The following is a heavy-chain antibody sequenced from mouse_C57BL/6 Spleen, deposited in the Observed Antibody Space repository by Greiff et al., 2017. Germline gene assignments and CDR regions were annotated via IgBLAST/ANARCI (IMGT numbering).Heavy chain of an antibody. CDR3: AREALYYGNYFDY. V-gene: IGHV1-52*01. CDR1: GYTFTSYW. J-gene: IGHJ2*01. D-gene: IGHD2-1*01. Sequence: QVQLQQSGAELVRPGSSVKLSCKASGYTFTSYWMHWVKQRPIQGLEWIGNIDPSDSETHYNQKFKDKATLTVDKSSSTAYMQLSSLTSEDSAVYYCAREALYYGNYFDYWGQGTTLTVSS. CDR2: IDPSDSET.